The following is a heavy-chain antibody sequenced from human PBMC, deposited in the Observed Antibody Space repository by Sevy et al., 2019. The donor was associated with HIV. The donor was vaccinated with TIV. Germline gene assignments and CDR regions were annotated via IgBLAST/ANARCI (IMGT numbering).Heavy chain of an antibody. V-gene: IGHV3-7*01. CDR2: IKEDGSEK. CDR3: ARAGIHCSGGNCHPAVFDY. Sequence: GGSLRLSCAASGFTFSRYWMSWVRQAPGKGLEWVANIKEDGSEKYYVDSVKGRFTISRDDAKNSLYLQMNSLRAEDTAVYYCARAGIHCSGGNCHPAVFDYWGQGTLVTVSS. J-gene: IGHJ4*02. CDR1: GFTFSRYW. D-gene: IGHD2-15*01.